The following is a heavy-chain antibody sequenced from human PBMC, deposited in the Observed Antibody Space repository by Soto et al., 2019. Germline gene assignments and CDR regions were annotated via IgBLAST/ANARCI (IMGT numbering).Heavy chain of an antibody. CDR1: VFSLSTSGVG. J-gene: IGHJ4*02. D-gene: IGHD5-12*01. Sequence: QITLKESGPTLVKPTQTLTLTCTFSVFSLSTSGVGVGWIRQPPGKAMEWLALIYWDDDKSYSPSLKSRLTITNDTSTNHVVLTLPNMDPVDTATYYCAHVYGGYDNFDDWGQGNLVTVSS. V-gene: IGHV2-5*02. CDR3: AHVYGGYDNFDD. CDR2: IYWDDDK.